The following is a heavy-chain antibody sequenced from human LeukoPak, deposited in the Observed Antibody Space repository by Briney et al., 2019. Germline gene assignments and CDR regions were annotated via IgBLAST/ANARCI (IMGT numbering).Heavy chain of an antibody. CDR1: GFTFTSYW. J-gene: IGHJ4*02. D-gene: IGHD3-10*01. CDR2: IKQDGSEK. V-gene: IGHV3-7*01. CDR3: ASQSYGLFEY. Sequence: GGSLRLSCAASGFTFTSYWMSWVRQAPGKGLEWVANIKQDGSEKNYVDSVKGRFTISRDNAKNSLYLQMNSLRAEDTAVYYCASQSYGLFEYWGQGTLVTVSS.